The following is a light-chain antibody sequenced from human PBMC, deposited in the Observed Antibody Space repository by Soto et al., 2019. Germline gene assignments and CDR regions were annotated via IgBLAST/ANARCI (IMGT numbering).Light chain of an antibody. CDR3: HHYGGSPT. V-gene: IGKV3-20*01. CDR2: GAS. Sequence: EIVMTQSPATLSVSPGERATLSCRASQSVSSSYLAWYQQKPGQAPRLLIYGASSRATGIPDRFSGSGSGTDFTLTISRLEPEDFAVYYCHHYGGSPTFGGGTKVDIK. CDR1: QSVSSSY. J-gene: IGKJ4*01.